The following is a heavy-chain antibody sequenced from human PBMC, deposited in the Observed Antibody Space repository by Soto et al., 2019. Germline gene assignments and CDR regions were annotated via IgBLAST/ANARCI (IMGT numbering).Heavy chain of an antibody. CDR2: ITTDKGKT. Sequence: QVQLVQSGPEMKKPGASVKVSCKTSGYTFTSYGITWVRQAPGQGLEWMGWITTDKGKTTYAQKFQGRVTMTTDISTSTAYMELRSLRSDDTAVYYCATRSPAFDYWGQGTLVTVSS. CDR3: ATRSPAFDY. J-gene: IGHJ4*02. CDR1: GYTFTSYG. V-gene: IGHV1-18*01.